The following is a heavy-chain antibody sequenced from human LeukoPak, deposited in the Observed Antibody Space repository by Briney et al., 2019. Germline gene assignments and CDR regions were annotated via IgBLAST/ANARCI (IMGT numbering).Heavy chain of an antibody. CDR3: AKERQTTTAFDS. J-gene: IGHJ4*02. V-gene: IGHV3-23*01. CDR2: ISDSGGRT. Sequence: PGGSLRLSCAASAFTFSTNPMAWVRQAPGKGLEWVSLISDSGGRTYYADSVKGRFTISRDNSKNTLYLQMSSLRAEDTAVYYCAKERQTTTAFDSWGQGTLVTVSS. CDR1: AFTFSTNP. D-gene: IGHD4-17*01.